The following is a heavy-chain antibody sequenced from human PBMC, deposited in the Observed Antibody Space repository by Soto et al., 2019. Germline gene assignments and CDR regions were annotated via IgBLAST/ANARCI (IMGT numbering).Heavy chain of an antibody. D-gene: IGHD3-3*01. CDR1: GYTFTSYY. V-gene: IGHV1-46*01. Sequence: ASVKVSCKASGYTFTSYYMHWVRQAPGQGLEWMGIINPSGGSTSYAQKFQGRVTMTRDTSTSTVYMELSSLRSEDTAVYYCARDRAIFGVVYYGMDVWGQGTTVTVSS. CDR2: INPSGGST. J-gene: IGHJ6*02. CDR3: ARDRAIFGVVYYGMDV.